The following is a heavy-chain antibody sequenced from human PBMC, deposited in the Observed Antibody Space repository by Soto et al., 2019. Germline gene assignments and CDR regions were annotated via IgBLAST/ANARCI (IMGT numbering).Heavy chain of an antibody. V-gene: IGHV3-23*01. CDR3: TRGCGMAVPIDY. Sequence: PGGSLRLSCTVSGFTFSDYAMGWYRQAPGKGLDWVSSISGSGISIYYADSVKGRFTISRDNSKSTLYLQMNSLRAEDTAVYYCTRGCGMAVPIDYWGQGALVTVSS. CDR2: ISGSGISI. CDR1: GFTFSDYA. D-gene: IGHD1-26*01. J-gene: IGHJ4*02.